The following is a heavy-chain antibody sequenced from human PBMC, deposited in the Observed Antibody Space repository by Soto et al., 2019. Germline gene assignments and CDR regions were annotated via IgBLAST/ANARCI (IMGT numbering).Heavy chain of an antibody. CDR1: GGSISSYY. CDR3: ARHLLWFGELSGWFDP. V-gene: IGHV4-59*08. D-gene: IGHD3-10*01. Sequence: ETLSLTCTVSGGSISSYYWSWIRQPPGKGLEWIGYIYYSGSTNYNPSLKSRVTISVDTSKNQFSLKLSSVTAADTAVYYCARHLLWFGELSGWFDPWGQGTLVTVSS. CDR2: IYYSGST. J-gene: IGHJ5*02.